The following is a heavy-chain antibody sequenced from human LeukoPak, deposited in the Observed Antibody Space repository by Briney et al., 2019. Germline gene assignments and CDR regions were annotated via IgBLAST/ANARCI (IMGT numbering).Heavy chain of an antibody. CDR3: AKRLYDSSGYYYFDAFDI. V-gene: IGHV3-30*18. CDR1: GFTFSSYG. Sequence: PGGSLRLSCAASGFTFSSYGMHWVRQAPGKGLEWVAVISYDGSNKYYADSVKGRFTISRDNSKNTLYLQMNSLRAEDTAVYYCAKRLYDSSGYYYFDAFDIWGQGTMVTVSS. J-gene: IGHJ3*02. CDR2: ISYDGSNK. D-gene: IGHD3-22*01.